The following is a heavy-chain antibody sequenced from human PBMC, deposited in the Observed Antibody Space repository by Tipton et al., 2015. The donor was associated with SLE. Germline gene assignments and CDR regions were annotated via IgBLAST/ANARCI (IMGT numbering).Heavy chain of an antibody. Sequence: SLRLSCAASGFTVSSNYMSWVRQAPGKGLEWVSVIYSGGSTNYADSVKGRFTIPRDNTKNTLYLQMNSLRAEDTAVYYCARDGGDFWSGWGQGTLVTVSS. CDR3: ARDGGDFWSG. CDR2: IYSGGST. CDR1: GFTVSSNY. D-gene: IGHD3-3*01. J-gene: IGHJ4*02. V-gene: IGHV3-66*02.